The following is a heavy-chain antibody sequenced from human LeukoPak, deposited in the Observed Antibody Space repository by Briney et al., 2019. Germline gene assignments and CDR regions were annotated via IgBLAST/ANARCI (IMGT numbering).Heavy chain of an antibody. CDR1: GGTFSSYA. CDR3: ARDLGWATTDMQFDP. CDR2: IIPILGIA. V-gene: IGHV1-69*04. Sequence: VASVKVSCKASGGTFSSYAISWVRQAPGQGLEWMGRIIPILGIANYAQKFQGRATITADKSTSTAYMELSSLRSEDTAVYYCARDLGWATTDMQFDPWGQGTLVTVSS. J-gene: IGHJ5*02. D-gene: IGHD7-27*01.